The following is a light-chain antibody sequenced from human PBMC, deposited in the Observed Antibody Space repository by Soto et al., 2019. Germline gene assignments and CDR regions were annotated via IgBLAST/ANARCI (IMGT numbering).Light chain of an antibody. CDR3: QQYNNWPSIT. J-gene: IGKJ5*01. V-gene: IGKV3-15*01. Sequence: EIAMTQSPATLSVSPEERATLSCRASQSVSSNLAWYQQKPGQAPRLLIYGASTRATGIPARFSGSGSGTEFTLTISSLQSEDFAVYYCQQYNNWPSITFGQGTRLEIK. CDR1: QSVSSN. CDR2: GAS.